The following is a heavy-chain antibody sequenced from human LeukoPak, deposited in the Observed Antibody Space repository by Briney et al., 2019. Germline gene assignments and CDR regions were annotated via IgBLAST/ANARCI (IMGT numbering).Heavy chain of an antibody. CDR1: GFTFSSYA. Sequence: GGSLRLSCVASGFTFSSYAMSWVRQAPGKGLEWVSTFGTSGGTYYADSVKGRFTISRDNSKNTLCLQMSSLRAEDTAVYYCARRGLSTAGTRLYYFDYWGQGTLVTVSS. J-gene: IGHJ4*02. CDR3: ARRGLSTAGTRLYYFDY. D-gene: IGHD6-13*01. V-gene: IGHV3-23*01. CDR2: FGTSGGT.